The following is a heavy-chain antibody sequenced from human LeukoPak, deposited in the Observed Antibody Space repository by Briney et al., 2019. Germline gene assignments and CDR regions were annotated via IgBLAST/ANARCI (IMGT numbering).Heavy chain of an antibody. Sequence: ASVKVSCKASGYTFTSYYMHWVRQAPGQGPEWMGIINPSGGSTSYAQKFQGRVTMTRDTSTSTVYMKLSSLRSEDTAVYYCARDGGGDYYDSSGYSYYYYGMDVWGQGTTVTVSS. D-gene: IGHD3-22*01. CDR2: INPSGGST. CDR3: ARDGGGDYYDSSGYSYYYYGMDV. CDR1: GYTFTSYY. V-gene: IGHV1-46*01. J-gene: IGHJ6*02.